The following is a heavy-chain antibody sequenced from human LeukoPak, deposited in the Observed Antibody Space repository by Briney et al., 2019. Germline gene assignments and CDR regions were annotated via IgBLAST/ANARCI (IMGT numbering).Heavy chain of an antibody. CDR2: SYYSGST. CDR3: ARATYDLLTGYYLDS. J-gene: IGHJ4*02. Sequence: PSQTLSLTCSVSGGSITSGRYYWTWLRQYQEKGLEWIGYSYYSGSTHFKPSLKSRAAISLDKSKNQFSLNLTSATAADTAVYYCARATYDLLTGYYLDSWGQGTLVTVSS. CDR1: GGSITSGRYY. D-gene: IGHD3-9*01. V-gene: IGHV4-31*03.